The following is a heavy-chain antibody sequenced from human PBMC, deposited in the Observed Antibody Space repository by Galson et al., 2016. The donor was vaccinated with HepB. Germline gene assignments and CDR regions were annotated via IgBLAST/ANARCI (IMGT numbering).Heavy chain of an antibody. J-gene: IGHJ5*02. CDR3: ARRSSSSGGRRFDP. CDR2: IYYSGST. D-gene: IGHD6-13*01. V-gene: IGHV4-39*01. CDR1: GGSISSSSYY. Sequence: SETLSLTCTVSGGSISSSSYYWGWIRQPPGKGLEWIGSIYYSGSTYYNPSLKSRVTISVNTYKNQFSLKLSSVTAADTAVYYCARRSSSSGGRRFDPWGQGTLVTVSS.